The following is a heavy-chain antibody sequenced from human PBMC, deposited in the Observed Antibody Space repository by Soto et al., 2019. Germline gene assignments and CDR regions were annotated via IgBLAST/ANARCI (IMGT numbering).Heavy chain of an antibody. CDR2: SRNKANSYTT. CDR3: VRSRNYYYMDV. CDR1: GFTFSDHY. J-gene: IGHJ6*03. Sequence: EVQLVESGGGLVQPGGSLRLSCAASGFTFSDHYMDWVRQAPGKGLEWVGRSRNKANSYTTEYAATVKGRFSITRDESKKSLSLLMNSLKTEDTAVYYGVRSRNYYYMDVWAKGTTVIVS. D-gene: IGHD2-2*01. V-gene: IGHV3-72*01.